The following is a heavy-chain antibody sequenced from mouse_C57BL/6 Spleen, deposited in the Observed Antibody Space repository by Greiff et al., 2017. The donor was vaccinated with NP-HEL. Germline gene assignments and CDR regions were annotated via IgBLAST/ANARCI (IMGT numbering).Heavy chain of an antibody. CDR3: ARGEVWKRDY. Sequence: QVQLQQSGAELVRPGASVKLSCKASGYTFTDYYINWVKQRPGQGLEWIARIYPGSGNTYYNEKFKGKATLTAEKSSSTAYMQLSSLTSEDSAVYFCARGEVWKRDYWGQGTTLTVSS. D-gene: IGHD1-3*01. CDR1: GYTFTDYY. CDR2: IYPGSGNT. J-gene: IGHJ2*01. V-gene: IGHV1-76*01.